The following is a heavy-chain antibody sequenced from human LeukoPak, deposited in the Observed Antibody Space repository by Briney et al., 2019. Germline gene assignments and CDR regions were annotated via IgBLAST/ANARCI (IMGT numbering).Heavy chain of an antibody. Sequence: GGSLRLSCAASGFTFSSYGMHWVRQAPGKGLEWVAFIRYDGSNKYYADSVKGRFTISRDNSKNTLYLQMNSLRAEDTAVYYCARETKYCGDGSCSKTFDYWGQGTLVTVSS. D-gene: IGHD2-15*01. J-gene: IGHJ4*02. CDR3: ARETKYCGDGSCSKTFDY. V-gene: IGHV3-30*02. CDR1: GFTFSSYG. CDR2: IRYDGSNK.